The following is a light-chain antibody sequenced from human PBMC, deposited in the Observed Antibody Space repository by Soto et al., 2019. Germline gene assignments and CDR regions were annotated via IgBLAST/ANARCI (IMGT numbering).Light chain of an antibody. Sequence: EDVLTQSPGTLSLSPGERATLSCRASQNINNNYLAWYQQKPGQAPRLLIYGASSRATGIPDRFSGSGSGTDFTLTISRLEPEDFAVYYCQQYNHWPLTFGQGTKVDIK. CDR2: GAS. J-gene: IGKJ1*01. CDR1: QNINNNY. CDR3: QQYNHWPLT. V-gene: IGKV3-20*01.